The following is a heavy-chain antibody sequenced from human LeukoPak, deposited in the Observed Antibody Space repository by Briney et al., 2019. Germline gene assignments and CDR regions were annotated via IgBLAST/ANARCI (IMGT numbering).Heavy chain of an antibody. J-gene: IGHJ6*03. Sequence: GGSLRLSCAASGFSFSSYWMSWVRQASGKGLEGVANIKQDGSEKYYVDSVKVRFTISRDNAKNSLYLQMNSLRAEDTAVYYCARDVRTTMVRGVIRRLDYYYYMDVWGKGTTVTISS. CDR3: ARDVRTTMVRGVIRRLDYYYYMDV. V-gene: IGHV3-7*01. CDR1: GFSFSSYW. D-gene: IGHD3-10*01. CDR2: IKQDGSEK.